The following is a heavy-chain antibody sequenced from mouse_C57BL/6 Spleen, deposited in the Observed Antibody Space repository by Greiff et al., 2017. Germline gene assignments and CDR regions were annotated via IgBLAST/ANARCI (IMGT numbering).Heavy chain of an antibody. J-gene: IGHJ4*01. Sequence: QVQLQQPGTELVKPGASVKLSCKASVYTFTSYWMHWVKQRPGQGLEWIGNLNPSYGGTNYNEKFKGKATLTADKSSSTAYMQLSSLTSEDSAVYFCARKGTTLAMDYWGQGTSVTVAA. V-gene: IGHV1-53*01. CDR3: ARKGTTLAMDY. CDR1: VYTFTSYW. CDR2: LNPSYGGT. D-gene: IGHD2-1*01.